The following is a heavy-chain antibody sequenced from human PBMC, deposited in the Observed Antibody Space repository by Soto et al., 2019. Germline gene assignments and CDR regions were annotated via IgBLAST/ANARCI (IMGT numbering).Heavy chain of an antibody. CDR2: ISAYNGNT. D-gene: IGHD2-2*01. CDR1: GYTFTSYG. V-gene: IGHV1-18*01. J-gene: IGHJ6*02. CDR3: ARDGIVLVPAADLYYYYYGMDV. Sequence: GPSVKVSCKASGYTFTSYGISWVRQAPGQGLEWMGWISAYNGNTNYAQKLQGRVTMTTDTSTSTAYMELRSLRSDDTAVYYCARDGIVLVPAADLYYYYYGMDVWGQGTTVTVSS.